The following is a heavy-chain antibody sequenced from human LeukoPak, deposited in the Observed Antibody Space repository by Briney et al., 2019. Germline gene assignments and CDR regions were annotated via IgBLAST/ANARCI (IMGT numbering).Heavy chain of an antibody. Sequence: PGGSLRLSCAASGLTFSNAWMSWVRQAPGKGLEWVGRIKSKIDGETTDYAAPVKGRFTISRDDSKNTLYLQMNSLKTEDTAVYYCTTDGGSLGSSWLFQHWGQGTLVTVSS. V-gene: IGHV3-15*01. CDR2: IKSKIDGETT. CDR3: TTDGGSLGSSWLFQH. D-gene: IGHD6-13*01. J-gene: IGHJ1*01. CDR1: GLTFSNAW.